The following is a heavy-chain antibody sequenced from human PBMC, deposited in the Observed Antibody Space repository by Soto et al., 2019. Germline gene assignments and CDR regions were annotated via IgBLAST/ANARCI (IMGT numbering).Heavy chain of an antibody. CDR3: AKSPASGWYENDAFDI. CDR2: INTGGSGT. Sequence: GGSLRLSCAASGFTFSTYWMHWVRQAPGKGLVWVSRINTGGSGTTYADSVKGRFTIPRDNSKNTLYLQMNSLRAEDTAVYYCAKSPASGWYENDAFDIWGQGTMVTLSS. J-gene: IGHJ3*02. D-gene: IGHD6-19*01. CDR1: GFTFSTYW. V-gene: IGHV3-74*01.